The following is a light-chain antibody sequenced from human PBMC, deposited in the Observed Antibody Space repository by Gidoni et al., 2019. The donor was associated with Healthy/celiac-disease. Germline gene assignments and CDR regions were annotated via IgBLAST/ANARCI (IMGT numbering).Light chain of an antibody. CDR1: PGISSY. V-gene: IGKV1-9*01. CDR3: QQLNSYPPWT. CDR2: AAS. J-gene: IGKJ1*01. Sequence: DIQLSQSPSFLSASVGDTVTITCRASPGISSYLAWYQQKPGKAPKLLIYAASTLQSGVPSRFSGSGSGTEFTLTISSLQPEDFATYYCQQLNSYPPWTFGQGTKVEIK.